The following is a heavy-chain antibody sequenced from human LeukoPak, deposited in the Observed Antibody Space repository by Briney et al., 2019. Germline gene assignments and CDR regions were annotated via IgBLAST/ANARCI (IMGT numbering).Heavy chain of an antibody. CDR3: ARLNSGYSSGWSRGYFDY. Sequence: GASVKVSCKASGYTFTGYYMHWVRQAPGQGLEWMGWINPNSGGTNYAQKFQGRVTMTRNTSISTAYMELSSLRSEDTAVYYCARLNSGYSSGWSRGYFDYWGQGTLVTVSS. J-gene: IGHJ4*02. D-gene: IGHD6-19*01. CDR1: GYTFTGYY. CDR2: INPNSGGT. V-gene: IGHV1-2*02.